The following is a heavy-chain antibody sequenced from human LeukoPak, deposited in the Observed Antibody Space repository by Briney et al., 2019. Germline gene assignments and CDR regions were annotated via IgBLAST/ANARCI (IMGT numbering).Heavy chain of an antibody. Sequence: ASVKVSCKASGYTFTTFGISWVRQAPGQGLEWMGWISGNNDDTNYAQKLQGRVTMTTDTSTSTAYMELRSLRSDDTAVYYCARDLYYDILSPTLYYGMDVWGQGTTVTVSS. D-gene: IGHD3-9*01. V-gene: IGHV1-18*01. CDR2: ISGNNDDT. CDR1: GYTFTTFG. J-gene: IGHJ6*02. CDR3: ARDLYYDILSPTLYYGMDV.